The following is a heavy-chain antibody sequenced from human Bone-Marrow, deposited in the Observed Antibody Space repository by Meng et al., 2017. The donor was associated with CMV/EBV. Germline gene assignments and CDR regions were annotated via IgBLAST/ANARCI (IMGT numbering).Heavy chain of an antibody. CDR2: ISAYNGNT. CDR3: ARDPHRTTIFGVVGYYYGMDV. Sequence: ASVKVSCKASGYTFTSYGISWVRQAPGQGLEWMGWISAYNGNTNYAQKFQGRVTMTRDTSISTAYMELSRLRSDDTAVYYCARDPHRTTIFGVVGYYYGMDVWGQGTTVTVSS. V-gene: IGHV1-18*01. CDR1: GYTFTSYG. D-gene: IGHD3-3*01. J-gene: IGHJ6*02.